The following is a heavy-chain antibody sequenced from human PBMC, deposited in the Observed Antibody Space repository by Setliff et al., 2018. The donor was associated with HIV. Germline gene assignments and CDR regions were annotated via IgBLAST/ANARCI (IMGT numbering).Heavy chain of an antibody. J-gene: IGHJ2*01. CDR1: GYRFTSYW. CDR3: ARRGVVVTANWYFDL. V-gene: IGHV5-51*01. D-gene: IGHD2-21*02. CDR2: IYPGDSDT. Sequence: PGESLKISCKGSGYRFTSYWIGWVRQMPGKGLEWMGIIYPGDSDTRYSPSFQGQVTISADKSISTAYLQWSSLKASDTAMYYCARRGVVVTANWYFDLWGRGTLDTVSS.